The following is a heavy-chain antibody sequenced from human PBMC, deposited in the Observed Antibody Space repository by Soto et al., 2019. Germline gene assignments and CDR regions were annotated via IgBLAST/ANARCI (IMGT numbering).Heavy chain of an antibody. Sequence: SVKVSWTASGGTFISYAIIWVRQAPGQGLEWMGGIIPIFGTANYAQKFQGRVTITADESTSTAYMELSSLRSEDTAVYYCARDERTPYNYYYDSSGYYLDYWGQGTLVTVSS. J-gene: IGHJ4*02. CDR2: IIPIFGTA. CDR3: ARDERTPYNYYYDSSGYYLDY. V-gene: IGHV1-69*01. D-gene: IGHD3-22*01. CDR1: GGTFISYA.